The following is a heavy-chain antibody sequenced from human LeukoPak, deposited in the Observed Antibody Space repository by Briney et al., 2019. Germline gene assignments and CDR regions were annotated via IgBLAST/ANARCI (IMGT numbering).Heavy chain of an antibody. CDR1: GYSISSGYY. CDR3: ARLSQDTWDAFDI. V-gene: IGHV4-38-2*01. J-gene: IGHJ3*02. CDR2: IYHSGST. D-gene: IGHD2-15*01. Sequence: SETLSLTCAVSGYSISSGYYWGWIRQPPGKGLEWIGSIYHSGSTYYNPSPKSRVTISVDTSKNQFSLKLSSVTAADTAVYYCARLSQDTWDAFDIWGQGTMVTVSS.